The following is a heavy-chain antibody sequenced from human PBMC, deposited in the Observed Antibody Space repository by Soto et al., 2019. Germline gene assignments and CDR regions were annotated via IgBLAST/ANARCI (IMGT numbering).Heavy chain of an antibody. Sequence: VQLVQSGAEVKQPGSSVKVSCKASGGTFSSYTVTWERQAPGQGLEWMGGFVPIVGTTDYSQNFQGRLTITADESATTGYMELSSLTSDDTARYYCAIGSTYSGEFEFWGQGTLVTVSS. J-gene: IGHJ4*02. D-gene: IGHD1-26*01. CDR1: GGTFSSYT. CDR3: AIGSTYSGEFEF. CDR2: FVPIVGTT. V-gene: IGHV1-69*01.